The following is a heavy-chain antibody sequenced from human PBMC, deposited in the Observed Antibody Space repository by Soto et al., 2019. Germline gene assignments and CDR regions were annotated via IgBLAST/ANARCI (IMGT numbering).Heavy chain of an antibody. CDR1: GDSVSGGSYF. D-gene: IGHD2-2*02. Sequence: SETLSLTCTVSGDSVSGGSYFWSWLRQPPGKGLEWIGYIYFSGSTNYNPSLESRVTISVDTSKNQFSLKLNSVTAADTAVYYCAKGALGYCSSTSCYTFAFDVWGQGTLVTVSS. CDR3: AKGALGYCSSTSCYTFAFDV. J-gene: IGHJ3*01. CDR2: IYFSGST. V-gene: IGHV4-61*01.